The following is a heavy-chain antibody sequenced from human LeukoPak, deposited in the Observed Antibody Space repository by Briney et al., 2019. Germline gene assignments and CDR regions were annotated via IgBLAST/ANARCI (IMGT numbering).Heavy chain of an antibody. J-gene: IGHJ4*02. CDR1: GFTFSTYV. V-gene: IGHV3-64D*06. Sequence: GGSLRLSCSVSGFTFSTYVMHWVRQAPGKGLEYVSAISSNGDNTYYADSVKGRFTIYRDNSKNTLYLQMSSLRAEDTAVYYCVRGTGYWGQGTLVTVSS. CDR3: VRGTGY. CDR2: ISSNGDNT.